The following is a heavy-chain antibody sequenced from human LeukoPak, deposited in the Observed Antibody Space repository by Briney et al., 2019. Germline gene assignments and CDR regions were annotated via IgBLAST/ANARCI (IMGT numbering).Heavy chain of an antibody. D-gene: IGHD3-9*01. Sequence: GGSLRLSCAASGCTFNTFNMNWVRQAPGKGLEWVSSITSGGDYIYYADSVKGRFTTSRDNAKNSLSLLLNSLLVEATAVYFGARGHYDVLAASYKWTPDYWGQGTLVTVSS. CDR3: ARGHYDVLAASYKWTPDY. CDR2: ITSGGDYI. V-gene: IGHV3-21*01. CDR1: GCTFNTFN. J-gene: IGHJ4*02.